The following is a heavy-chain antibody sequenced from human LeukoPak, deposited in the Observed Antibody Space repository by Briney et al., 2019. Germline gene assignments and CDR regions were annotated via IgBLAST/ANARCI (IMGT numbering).Heavy chain of an antibody. J-gene: IGHJ6*03. V-gene: IGHV1-2*02. CDR3: AREVPRITIFGVVSYYYYMDV. CDR1: GYTFTGYY. CDR2: INPNSGGT. Sequence: GASVKVSCKASGYTFTGYYMHWVRQAPGQGLEWMGWINPNSGGTNYAQKFQGRVTMTRDTSISTAYMELSRLRSDDTAVYYCAREVPRITIFGVVSYYYYMDVRGKGTTVTVSS. D-gene: IGHD3-3*01.